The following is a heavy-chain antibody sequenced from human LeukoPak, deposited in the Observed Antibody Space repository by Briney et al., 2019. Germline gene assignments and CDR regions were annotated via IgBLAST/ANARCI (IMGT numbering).Heavy chain of an antibody. J-gene: IGHJ4*02. CDR3: ARDLGSSWFEPLDY. CDR1: GGPISSSAW. Sequence: PSGTLSLTCAVSGGPISSSAWWSWVRQPPGKGLEWIGEVYHSGSTNYNSFLKSRVTISVDKSKNQFSLKLTSATAADTAVYYCARDLGSSWFEPLDYWGQGILVIVSS. CDR2: VYHSGST. D-gene: IGHD6-13*01. V-gene: IGHV4-4*02.